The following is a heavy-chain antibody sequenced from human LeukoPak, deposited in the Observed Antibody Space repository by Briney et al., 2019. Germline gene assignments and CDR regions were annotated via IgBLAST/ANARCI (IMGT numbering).Heavy chain of an antibody. D-gene: IGHD3-22*01. CDR3: VLDYSSGYYFSPGFDY. CDR2: IIPIFGTA. V-gene: IGHV1-69*13. J-gene: IGHJ4*02. CDR1: GGTFSSYA. Sequence: ASVKVSCKASGGTFSSYAISWVRQAPGQGLEWMGGIIPIFGTANYAQKFQGRVTITADESTSTAYMELSSLRSEDTAVYYCVLDYSSGYYFSPGFDYWGQGTLVTVSS.